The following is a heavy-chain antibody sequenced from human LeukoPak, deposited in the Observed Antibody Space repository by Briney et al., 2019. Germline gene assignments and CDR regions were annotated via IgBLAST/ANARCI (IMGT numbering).Heavy chain of an antibody. CDR1: GDTVSSNSAA. CDR3: ARDPPATPGPFDY. J-gene: IGHJ4*02. D-gene: IGHD2-15*01. Sequence: SQTLSLTCAISGDTVSSNSAAWHWIRQSPSRALEWLGRTYYWSKWYNDYAVSVKSRITINPDTSKNQFSLQLNSVTPEDTAVYYCARDPPATPGPFDYWGQGTLVTVSS. V-gene: IGHV6-1*01. CDR2: TYYWSKWYN.